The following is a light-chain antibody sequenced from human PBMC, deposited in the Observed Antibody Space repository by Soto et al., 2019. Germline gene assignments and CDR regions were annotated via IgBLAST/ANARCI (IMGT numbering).Light chain of an antibody. CDR1: SSDVGGYNY. J-gene: IGLJ1*01. V-gene: IGLV2-8*02. CDR2: EVS. Sequence: QSALTQPPSASRSPGQSVTISCTGTSSDVGGYNYVSWYQQHPGKAPKLMIYEVSKRPSRVPDRFSGSKSGITASLTVSGLQAEDEADYYCCSYAGSDNLYVFGTGTKLTVL. CDR3: CSYAGSDNLYV.